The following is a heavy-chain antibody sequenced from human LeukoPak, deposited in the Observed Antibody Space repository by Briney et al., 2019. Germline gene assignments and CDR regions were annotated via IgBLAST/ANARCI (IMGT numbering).Heavy chain of an antibody. D-gene: IGHD2-2*01. J-gene: IGHJ4*02. Sequence: SETLSLTCAVYGGSFSGYYWSWIRQPPGKGLEWIGEINHSGSTNYNPSLKSRVTISLDTSKNQFSLNLSSVTAADTAVYYWAGAYQLPSPTSVYWGQGTLVTVSS. CDR1: GGSFSGYY. V-gene: IGHV4-34*01. CDR3: AGAYQLPSPTSVY. CDR2: INHSGST.